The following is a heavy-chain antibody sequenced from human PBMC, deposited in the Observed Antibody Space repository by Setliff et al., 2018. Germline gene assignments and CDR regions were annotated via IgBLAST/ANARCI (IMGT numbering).Heavy chain of an antibody. D-gene: IGHD6-6*01. CDR3: ARGRNIAARLLDS. CDR1: GMSFSEHY. CDR2: INHRGST. J-gene: IGHJ4*02. Sequence: SETLSLTCVVDGMSFSEHYWAWIRQSPGKGLEWVGEINHRGSTTYNPSLKSRVTISVDTSKDQFSLKVIPMTAADTAVYYCARGRNIAARLLDSWGQGTLVTVSS. V-gene: IGHV4-34*01.